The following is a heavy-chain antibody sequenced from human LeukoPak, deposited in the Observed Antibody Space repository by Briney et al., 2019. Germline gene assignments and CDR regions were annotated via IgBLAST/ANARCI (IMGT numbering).Heavy chain of an antibody. D-gene: IGHD2-21*02. CDR2: IYSGADST. Sequence: GGSLRLSCAASGLSVGSNYMTWVRQAPGKGLEWVSVIYSGADSTYYADSVKGRFTISRDNSKNTLYLQMNSLRAEDTAVYYCVREERGANLHGDWYFDYWGQGVLVTVSS. V-gene: IGHV3-53*01. CDR1: GLSVGSNY. J-gene: IGHJ4*02. CDR3: VREERGANLHGDWYFDY.